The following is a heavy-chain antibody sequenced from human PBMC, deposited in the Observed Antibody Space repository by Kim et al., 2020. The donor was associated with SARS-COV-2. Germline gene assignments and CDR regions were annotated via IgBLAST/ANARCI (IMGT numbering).Heavy chain of an antibody. CDR2: INHSGST. CDR3: ASSSWHYYFDY. D-gene: IGHD6-13*01. CDR1: GGSFSGYY. Sequence: LETLSLTCAVYGGSFSGYYWSWIRQPPGKGLEWIGEINHSGSTNYNPSLKSRVTITVDTSKNQFSLKLSSVTAADTAVYYCASSSWHYYFDYWGQGTLVT. V-gene: IGHV4-34*01. J-gene: IGHJ4*02.